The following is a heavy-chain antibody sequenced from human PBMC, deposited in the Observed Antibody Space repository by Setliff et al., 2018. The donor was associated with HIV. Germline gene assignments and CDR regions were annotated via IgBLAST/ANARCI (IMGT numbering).Heavy chain of an antibody. CDR1: GGSISSGGYY. V-gene: IGHV4-31*03. Sequence: PSETLSLTCTVSGGSISSGGYYWSWIRQHPGKGLEWIGYIYYSGSTYYNPSLKSRVTISVDTSKNQSSLKLSSVTAADTAVYYCASLMYYYGSGSYKVFDYWGQGTLVTVSS. D-gene: IGHD3-10*01. J-gene: IGHJ4*02. CDR2: IYYSGST. CDR3: ASLMYYYGSGSYKVFDY.